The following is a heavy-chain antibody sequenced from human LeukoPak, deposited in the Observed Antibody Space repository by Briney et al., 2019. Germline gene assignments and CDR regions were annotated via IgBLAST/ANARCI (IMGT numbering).Heavy chain of an antibody. D-gene: IGHD5-18*01. J-gene: IGHJ4*02. CDR1: GFTFNIYA. Sequence: PGGSLRPSCVASGFTFNIYAMDCVRQAPGKGLEWVALMSYDGSDKHYADSVKGRFTISRDSSKNTLYLQMNSLRADDTAVYYCAQGHPYEYIYGGFGYWGQGALVTVSS. CDR2: MSYDGSDK. CDR3: AQGHPYEYIYGGFGY. V-gene: IGHV3-30*18.